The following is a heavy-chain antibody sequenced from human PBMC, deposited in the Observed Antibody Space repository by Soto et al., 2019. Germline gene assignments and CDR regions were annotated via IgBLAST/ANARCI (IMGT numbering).Heavy chain of an antibody. CDR1: GERFTTYG. D-gene: IGHD4-17*01. J-gene: IGHJ4*02. V-gene: IGHV1-18*04. CDR3: ARWAGQGRDYGGPFDY. CDR2: ISTYNTNT. Sequence: QVQLVQSGAEVKNPGASVTVSCKASGERFTTYGISWVRQALGQGLEWMGWISTYNTNTNYAPKFQGRLLLTTDTSTTTAHMERRSLRPDDTAVYYCARWAGQGRDYGGPFDYCCQGTMVTVSS.